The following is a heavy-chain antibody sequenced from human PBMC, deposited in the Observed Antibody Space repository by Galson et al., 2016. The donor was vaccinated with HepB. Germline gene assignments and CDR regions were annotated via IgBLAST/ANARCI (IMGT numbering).Heavy chain of an antibody. CDR1: GFTFRSSA. CDR3: AKDRTSTRWSYFFNN. V-gene: IGHV3-23*01. Sequence: SLRLSCAASGFTFRSSAMSRVRQTPGKGLEWVSAISGSGDDTHYADAVKGRFTISRDNSNDTLYLQMNSLRAEDTAVYYCAKDRTSTRWSYFFNNWGQGSRVTVSS. D-gene: IGHD6-19*01. CDR2: ISGSGDDT. J-gene: IGHJ4*02.